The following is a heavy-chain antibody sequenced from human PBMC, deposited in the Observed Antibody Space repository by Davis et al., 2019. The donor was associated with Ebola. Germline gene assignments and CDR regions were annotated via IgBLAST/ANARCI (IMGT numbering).Heavy chain of an antibody. V-gene: IGHV1-46*01. Sequence: ASVKVSCKASGYTFTSYYMHWVRQAPGQGLEWMGIINPSGGSTSYAQKFQGRVTMTRDTSTSTVYMELSSLRSEDTAVYYCARGKVMITFGGVIPYYFDYWGQGNLVTVSS. CDR1: GYTFTSYY. J-gene: IGHJ4*02. D-gene: IGHD3-16*02. CDR2: INPSGGST. CDR3: ARGKVMITFGGVIPYYFDY.